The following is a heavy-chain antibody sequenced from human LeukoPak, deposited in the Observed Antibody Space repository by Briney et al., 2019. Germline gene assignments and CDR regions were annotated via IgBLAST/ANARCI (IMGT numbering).Heavy chain of an antibody. V-gene: IGHV4-59*01. J-gene: IGHJ4*02. Sequence: PSETLSLTCTVSGGSISSYYWSWIRQPPGKGLEWIGYIYYSGTTNYNPSLKSRVTISVDTSKNQFSLKLSSVAAADTAVYYCARDLSASGYYIDWGQGTLVTVSS. D-gene: IGHD3-3*01. CDR3: ARDLSASGYYID. CDR1: GGSISSYY. CDR2: IYYSGTT.